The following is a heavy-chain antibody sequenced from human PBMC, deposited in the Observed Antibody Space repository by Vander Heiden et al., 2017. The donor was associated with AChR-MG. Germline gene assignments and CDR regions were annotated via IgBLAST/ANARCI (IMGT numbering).Heavy chain of an antibody. CDR3: AKDIKGDYYDSSGYHDY. CDR1: GFTFDDYA. V-gene: IGHV3-9*01. J-gene: IGHJ4*02. CDR2: ISWNSGSI. Sequence: EVQLVESGGGLVQPGRSLRLSCAASGFTFDDYAMHWVRQAPGKGLEWVSGISWNSGSIGYADSVKGRFTISRDNAKNSLYLQMNSLRAEDTALYYCAKDIKGDYYDSSGYHDYWGQGTLVTVSS. D-gene: IGHD3-22*01.